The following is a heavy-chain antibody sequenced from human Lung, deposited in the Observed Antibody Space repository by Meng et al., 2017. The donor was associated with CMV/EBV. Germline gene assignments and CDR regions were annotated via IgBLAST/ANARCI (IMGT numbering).Heavy chain of an antibody. D-gene: IGHD2-2*01. V-gene: IGHV1-2*02. CDR3: ARAAYTSFFDF. CDR2: ISPNSGDT. Sequence: AXVXVSCKASGYTFTGYYMHWVRQAPGQGPEWMGWISPNSGDTNYAQKFQGRVTMTRDTSTITVYVELTRLTSDDTAVYYCARAAYTSFFDFWGQGTLVTVSS. CDR1: GYTFTGYY. J-gene: IGHJ4*02.